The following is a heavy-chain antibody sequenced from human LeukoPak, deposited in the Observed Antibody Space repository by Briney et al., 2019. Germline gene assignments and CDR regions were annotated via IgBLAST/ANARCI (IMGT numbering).Heavy chain of an antibody. CDR1: GLTFSGYY. CDR3: VRDPMGSGVDY. D-gene: IGHD3-10*01. Sequence: GGSLRFSCAASGLTFSGYYMSWIRQAPGQGLEWISYISSSGSRIYYADSVKGRFTISRDNAKNSLYLQMNSLRAEDTAVYYCVRDPMGSGVDYWGQGTLVTVSS. V-gene: IGHV3-11*01. J-gene: IGHJ4*02. CDR2: ISSSGSRI.